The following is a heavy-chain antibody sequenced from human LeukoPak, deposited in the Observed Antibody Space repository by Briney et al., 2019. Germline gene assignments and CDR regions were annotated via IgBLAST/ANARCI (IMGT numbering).Heavy chain of an antibody. D-gene: IGHD3-10*01. J-gene: IGHJ6*02. V-gene: IGHV4-39*07. CDR1: GGSISSSSYY. CDR2: IYYSGST. CDR3: ASTTTYYYGSGSSHYYYGMDV. Sequence: SETLSLTCTVPGGSISSSSYYWAWIRQPPGKGLEWIGTIYYSGSTYYNPSLKSRVTISVDTSKNQFSLKLSSVTAADTAVYYCASTTTYYYGSGSSHYYYGMDVWGQGTTVTVSS.